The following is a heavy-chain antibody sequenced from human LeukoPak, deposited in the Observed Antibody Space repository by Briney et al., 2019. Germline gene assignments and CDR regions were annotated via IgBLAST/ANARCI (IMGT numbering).Heavy chain of an antibody. CDR3: TAPYYYDSSGYSLPGY. CDR1: GFTLSSYS. J-gene: IGHJ4*02. CDR2: IRSKAYGGTT. Sequence: GGSLRLSCAASGFTLSSYSMNWVRQAPGKGLEWVGFIRSKAYGGTTEYAASVKGRFTISRDDSKSIAYLQMNSLKTEDTAVYYCTAPYYYDSSGYSLPGYWGQGTLVTVSS. V-gene: IGHV3-49*04. D-gene: IGHD3-22*01.